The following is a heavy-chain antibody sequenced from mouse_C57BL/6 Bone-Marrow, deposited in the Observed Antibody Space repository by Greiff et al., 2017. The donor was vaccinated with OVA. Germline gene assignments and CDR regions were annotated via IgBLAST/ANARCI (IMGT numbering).Heavy chain of an antibody. CDR2: ISSGGSYT. D-gene: IGHD3-2*02. CDR3: ARQTAQATSFDY. Sequence: EVMLVESGGDLVKPGGSLKLSCAASGFTFSSYGMSWVRQTPDKRLEWVATISSGGSYTYYPDSVKGRFTISRDNAKNTLYLQMSSLKSEDTAMYYCARQTAQATSFDYWGKGTTLTVSS. CDR1: GFTFSSYG. V-gene: IGHV5-6*01. J-gene: IGHJ2*01.